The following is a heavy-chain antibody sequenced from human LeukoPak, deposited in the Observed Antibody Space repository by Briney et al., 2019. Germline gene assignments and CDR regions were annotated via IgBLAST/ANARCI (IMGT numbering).Heavy chain of an antibody. CDR3: ARLRYYDY. V-gene: IGHV3-66*04. D-gene: IGHD3-3*01. Sequence: GGSLRLSCATSGFTVSSNYMSWVRQAPGKGLEWVSVIYSGGNTYYADSVKGRYTISRDSSKNTLYLQMNSLRAEDTAVYYCARLRYYDYWGQGTLVTVSS. CDR1: GFTVSSNY. J-gene: IGHJ4*02. CDR2: IYSGGNT.